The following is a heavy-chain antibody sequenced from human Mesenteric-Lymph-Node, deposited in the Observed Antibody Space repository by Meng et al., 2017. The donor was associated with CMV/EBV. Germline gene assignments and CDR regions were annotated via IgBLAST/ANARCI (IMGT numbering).Heavy chain of an antibody. CDR3: ARIRGSSVVDY. CDR1: GGSISSSNW. V-gene: IGHV4-4*02. J-gene: IGHJ4*02. CDR2: IYHSGST. D-gene: IGHD6-6*01. Sequence: SETLSLTCAVSGGSISSSNWWSWVRQPPGKGLEWIGSIYHSGSTNYNPSLKSRVTVSIDTSKKQFSLKLSSVTAADTAVYYCARIRGSSVVDYWGQGTLVTVSS.